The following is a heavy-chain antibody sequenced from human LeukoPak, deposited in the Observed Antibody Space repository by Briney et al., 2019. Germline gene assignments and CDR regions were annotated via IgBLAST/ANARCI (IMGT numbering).Heavy chain of an antibody. Sequence: PSETLSLTCTVSGGSISSSSYYWGWIRQPPGKGLEWIGSIYYSGSTYYNPSLKSRVTISVDTSKNQFSLKLSSVTAADTAVYYCARAQLGAYFDYWGQGTLVTVSS. CDR2: IYYSGST. CDR1: GGSISSSSYY. V-gene: IGHV4-39*01. J-gene: IGHJ4*02. D-gene: IGHD6-6*01. CDR3: ARAQLGAYFDY.